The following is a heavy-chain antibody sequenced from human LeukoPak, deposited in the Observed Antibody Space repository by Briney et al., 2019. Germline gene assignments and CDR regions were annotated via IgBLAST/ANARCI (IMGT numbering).Heavy chain of an antibody. Sequence: GGSLRLSCAASGFTFNTYALHWVRQTPGKGLEWVAVISFDGNNKNYADSVRGRFTISRDNSKNILYLQMNSLRLEDTAVYYCATAPRDGYSPFDYWGQGTLVTVSS. CDR1: GFTFNTYA. CDR2: ISFDGNNK. J-gene: IGHJ4*02. V-gene: IGHV3-30*04. CDR3: ATAPRDGYSPFDY. D-gene: IGHD5-24*01.